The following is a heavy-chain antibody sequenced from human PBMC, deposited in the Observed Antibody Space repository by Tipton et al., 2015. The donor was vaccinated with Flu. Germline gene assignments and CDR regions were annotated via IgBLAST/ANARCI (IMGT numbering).Heavy chain of an antibody. J-gene: IGHJ4*02. CDR3: ARSPGYYFDY. CDR1: GGSFSDYY. Sequence: LSLTCAVYGGSFSDYYWSWIRQSPGKGLEWIGEINYSGNTNYNPSLESRVTISVDTSKNQFSLKLNSVTAADTAVYYCARSPGYYFDYWGQGALVTVSS. V-gene: IGHV4-34*01. CDR2: INYSGNT.